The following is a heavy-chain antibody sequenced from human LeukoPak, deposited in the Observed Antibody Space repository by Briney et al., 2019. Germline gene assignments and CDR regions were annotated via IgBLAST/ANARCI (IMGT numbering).Heavy chain of an antibody. D-gene: IGHD6-19*01. CDR2: IYYSGST. CDR1: GGSISSYY. V-gene: IGHV4-59*01. J-gene: IGHJ6*03. Sequence: PSETLSPTCAVSGGSISSYYWSWIRQPPGKGLEWIGYIYYSGSTNYNPSLKSRVTISVDTSKNQFSLKLSSVTAADTAVYYCARGVAGTWYYYYYYYMDVWGKGTTVTVSS. CDR3: ARGVAGTWYYYYYYYMDV.